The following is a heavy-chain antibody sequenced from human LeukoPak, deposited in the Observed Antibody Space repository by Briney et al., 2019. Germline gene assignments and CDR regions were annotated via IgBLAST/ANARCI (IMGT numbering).Heavy chain of an antibody. D-gene: IGHD3-22*01. J-gene: IGHJ4*02. Sequence: ASETLSLTCTVSGGSISSSSYYWGWIRQPPGKGLEWIGSIYYSGSTYYNPSLKSRVTISVDTSKNQFSLKLSSVTAADTAVYYCARTKVLPDYYDNSGGFDYWGQGTLVTVSS. CDR1: GGSISSSSYY. CDR3: ARTKVLPDYYDNSGGFDY. CDR2: IYYSGST. V-gene: IGHV4-39*07.